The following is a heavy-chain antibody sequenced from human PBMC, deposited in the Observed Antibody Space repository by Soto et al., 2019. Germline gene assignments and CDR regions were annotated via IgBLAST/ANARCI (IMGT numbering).Heavy chain of an antibody. V-gene: IGHV3-23*01. CDR3: AKDRPVGYCSSTGCYFDY. J-gene: IGHJ4*03. CDR1: GFTFSSYA. CDR2: ISGSGGST. D-gene: IGHD2-2*01. Sequence: GGSLRLSCAASGFTFSSYAMSWVRQAPGKWLEWVSAISGSGGSTYYADSVKGRFTISRDNSKNTLYLQMNSLRAEDTAVYYCAKDRPVGYCSSTGCYFDYWGQGXLVTV.